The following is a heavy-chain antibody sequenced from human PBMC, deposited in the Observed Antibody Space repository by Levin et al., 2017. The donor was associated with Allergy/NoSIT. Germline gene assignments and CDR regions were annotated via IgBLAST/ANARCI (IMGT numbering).Heavy chain of an antibody. D-gene: IGHD3-3*01. J-gene: IGHJ6*01. CDR2: TSAYNGNT. Sequence: ASVKVSCKASGYTFTIYGVSWVRQPPGQGLEWMGWTSAYNGNTNYAQKFQGRVTMTTDTSTSTAYLELSSLRSDDTAVYYCARNDVSSRLNRPNYYYAMDVWGQGTTVTVSS. CDR3: ARNDVSSRLNRPNYYYAMDV. CDR1: GYTFTIYG. V-gene: IGHV1-18*01.